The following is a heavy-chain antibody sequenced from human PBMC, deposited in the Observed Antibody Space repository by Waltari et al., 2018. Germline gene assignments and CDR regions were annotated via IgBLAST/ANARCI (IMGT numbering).Heavy chain of an antibody. J-gene: IGHJ4*02. CDR2: VSAKSDFT. CDR3: ARYISRGRELMS. D-gene: IGHD1-7*01. CDR1: GFVFGCYA. Sequence: EVQLLESGGGLVQPGGSLRLSCVASGFVFGCYAMTWVRQAPGKGLEWVSGVSAKSDFTNYADSVKGRFTISRDNSKNTLYLQMNSLRVEDAALYYCARYISRGRELMSWGQGTLVTVSS. V-gene: IGHV3-23*01.